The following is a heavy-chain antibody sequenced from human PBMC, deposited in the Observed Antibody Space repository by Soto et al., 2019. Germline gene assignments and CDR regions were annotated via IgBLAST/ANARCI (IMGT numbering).Heavy chain of an antibody. CDR3: ARGDGDYHDGNGYLGRH. Sequence: EVQLVESGGGLFQPGGSLRLSCAASGFTFSSYWMHWVRQAPGKGLVWVSRIKNDGSDARYADSVKGRFTISRDNAESTLYVQMNSLRVEDTAMYYCARGDGDYHDGNGYLGRHWGQGTLVTVSS. D-gene: IGHD3-22*01. CDR2: IKNDGSDA. V-gene: IGHV3-74*01. J-gene: IGHJ4*02. CDR1: GFTFSSYW.